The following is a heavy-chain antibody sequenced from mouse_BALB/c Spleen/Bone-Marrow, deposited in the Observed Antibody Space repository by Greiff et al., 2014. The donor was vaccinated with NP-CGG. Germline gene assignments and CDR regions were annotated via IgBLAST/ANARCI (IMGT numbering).Heavy chain of an antibody. V-gene: IGHV1-69*02. D-gene: IGHD2-3*01. J-gene: IGHJ2*01. CDR1: GYTFTSYW. CDR3: TRTYEYFDY. Sequence: VQLQQSGAELVRPGASVKLSCKTSGYTFTSYWINWVKQRPGQGLEWIGNIYPSDNYTDYNQKFKDKATLTVDISSTTAYMQLSSPTSEDSAAYYCTRTYEYFDYWGQGTTLTVSS. CDR2: IYPSDNYT.